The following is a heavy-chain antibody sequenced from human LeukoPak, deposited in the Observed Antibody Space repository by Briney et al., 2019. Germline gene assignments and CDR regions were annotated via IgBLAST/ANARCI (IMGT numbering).Heavy chain of an antibody. CDR3: AKVLQYGYHGGFGY. CDR2: ISSGSSYI. D-gene: IGHD4-17*01. Sequence: PGGSLRLSRAASGFTFSSDSMNWVRQAPGKGREWVSSISSGSSYIYYADSVKGRFTISRDNSKNTLYLQMNRMRAVDTAMSYCAKVLQYGYHGGFGYWGEGTLVTASS. J-gene: IGHJ4*02. CDR1: GFTFSSDS. V-gene: IGHV3-21*01.